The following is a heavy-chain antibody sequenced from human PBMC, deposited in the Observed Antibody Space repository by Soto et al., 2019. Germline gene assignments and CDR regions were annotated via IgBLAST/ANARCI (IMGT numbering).Heavy chain of an antibody. CDR1: GYTFTSYA. V-gene: IGHV1-3*01. D-gene: IGHD5-18*01. CDR3: ARDPGYSHGYN. Sequence: QVQLVQSGAEVKKPGASVKVSCKASGYTFTSYAMHWVRQAPGQRLEWMGWINAGNGNTKYSQKFQGRVTITRDTSASTAYMELSSLRSEDTALYYCARDPGYSHGYNWGQGTLVTVSS. CDR2: INAGNGNT. J-gene: IGHJ4*02.